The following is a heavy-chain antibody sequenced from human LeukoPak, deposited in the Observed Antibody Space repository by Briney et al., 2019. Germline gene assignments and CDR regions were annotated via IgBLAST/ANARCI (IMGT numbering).Heavy chain of an antibody. V-gene: IGHV4-4*07. D-gene: IGHD3-9*01. CDR3: ARAPKYYDILTGYYPFYYYGMDV. CDR2: IYTSGST. CDR1: GGSISSYY. J-gene: IGHJ6*02. Sequence: PSETLSLTCTVSGGSISSYYWSWIRQPAGKGLEWIGRIYTSGSTNYNPSLKSRVTMSVDTSKNQFSLKLSSVTAADTAVYYCARAPKYYDILTGYYPFYYYGMDVWGQGTTVTVSS.